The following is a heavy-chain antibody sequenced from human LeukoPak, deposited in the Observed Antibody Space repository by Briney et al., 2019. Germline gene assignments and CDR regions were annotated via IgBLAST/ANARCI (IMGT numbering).Heavy chain of an antibody. CDR3: ASRYCSSTSCRSDAFDI. J-gene: IGHJ3*02. D-gene: IGHD2-2*01. CDR2: IIPIFGTA. Sequence: SVKVSCKASGGTFSSYAISWVRQAPGQGLEWMGGIIPIFGTANYAQKFQGRVTITTDESTSTAYMELSSLRSEDTAVYYCASRYCSSTSCRSDAFDIWGQGTMVTVSS. CDR1: GGTFSSYA. V-gene: IGHV1-69*05.